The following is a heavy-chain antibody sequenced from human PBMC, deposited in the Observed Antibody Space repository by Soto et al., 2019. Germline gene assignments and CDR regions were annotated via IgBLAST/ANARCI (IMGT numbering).Heavy chain of an antibody. Sequence: QVQLVESGGGVVQPGRSLRLSCAASGFTFSSYGMHWVRQAPGKGLEWVAVISYDGSNKYYADSVKGRFTISRDNSKNTLYLQSNSLRAEDTAVYYCAKHTARVWGYFHYWGQGTLVTVSS. CDR2: ISYDGSNK. V-gene: IGHV3-30*18. D-gene: IGHD5-18*01. CDR3: AKHTARVWGYFHY. CDR1: GFTFSSYG. J-gene: IGHJ4*02.